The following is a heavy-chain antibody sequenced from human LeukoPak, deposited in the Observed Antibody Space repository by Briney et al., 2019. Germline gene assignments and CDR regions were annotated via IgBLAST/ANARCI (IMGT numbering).Heavy chain of an antibody. CDR1: GGSISSYY. D-gene: IGHD4-17*01. Sequence: SETLSLTCTVSGGSISSYYWSWIRQPAGKGLEWIGRIYTSGSTNYNPSLKSRVTMSVDTSKNQFSLKLSSVTAADTAVYYCARDKVLTTVTSRPYYYYYYYMDVWGKGTTVTVSS. CDR3: ARDKVLTTVTSRPYYYYYYYMDV. J-gene: IGHJ6*03. CDR2: IYTSGST. V-gene: IGHV4-4*07.